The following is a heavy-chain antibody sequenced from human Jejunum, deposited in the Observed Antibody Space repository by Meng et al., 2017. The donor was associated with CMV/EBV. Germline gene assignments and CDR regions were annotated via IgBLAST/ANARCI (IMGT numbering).Heavy chain of an antibody. Sequence: SGFNFSKYEMTWVRQAPRKGLEWLSYISSRGERTYYAESVKGRFTTSRDDGRNLLYLDMNSLRAEDTAIYYCASNLGQWLDWFDPWGQGTLVTVSS. CDR1: GFNFSKYE. V-gene: IGHV3-48*03. D-gene: IGHD6-19*01. CDR3: ASNLGQWLDWFDP. J-gene: IGHJ5*02. CDR2: ISSRGERT.